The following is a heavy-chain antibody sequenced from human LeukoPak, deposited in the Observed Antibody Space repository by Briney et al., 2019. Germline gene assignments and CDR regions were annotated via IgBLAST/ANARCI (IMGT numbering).Heavy chain of an antibody. Sequence: SVKVSCKASGGTFSSHAISWVRQAPGQGLEWMGGIIPIFGTANYAQKLQGRVTMTTDTSTSTAYMELRSRRSDDTAVYYCARVVPIAAAGRYNWFDPWGQGTLVTVSS. CDR2: IIPIFGTA. V-gene: IGHV1-69*05. J-gene: IGHJ5*02. CDR1: GGTFSSHA. D-gene: IGHD6-13*01. CDR3: ARVVPIAAAGRYNWFDP.